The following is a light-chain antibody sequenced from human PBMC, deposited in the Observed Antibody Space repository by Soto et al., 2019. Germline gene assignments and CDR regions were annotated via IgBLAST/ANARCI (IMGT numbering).Light chain of an antibody. CDR3: KSYAGSNTYV. CDR2: DVT. V-gene: IGLV2-11*01. J-gene: IGLJ1*01. CDR1: SSDVGGYNY. Sequence: QSVLTQPRSVSGSPGQSVTISCTGTSSDVGGYNYVSWYQQHPGKAPKLIISDVTKRPSGVPDRFSGSKSGNTASLSISGLQAEDEADYFCKSYAGSNTYVFGSGTKLTVL.